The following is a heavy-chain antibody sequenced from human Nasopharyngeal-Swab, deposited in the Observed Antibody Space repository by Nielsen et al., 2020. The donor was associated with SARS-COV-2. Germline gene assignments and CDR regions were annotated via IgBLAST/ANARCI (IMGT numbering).Heavy chain of an antibody. D-gene: IGHD1-26*01. CDR3: ARAEEYSGSYPCSFDI. J-gene: IGHJ3*02. CDR1: GFTFSSYG. V-gene: IGHV3-48*04. CDR2: ISSSGSTI. Sequence: GESLKISCAASGFTFSSYGMHWVRQAPGKGLEWVSYISSSGSTIYYADSVKGRFTISRDNAKNSLYLQMNSLRAEDTAVYYCARAEEYSGSYPCSFDIWGQGTMVTVSS.